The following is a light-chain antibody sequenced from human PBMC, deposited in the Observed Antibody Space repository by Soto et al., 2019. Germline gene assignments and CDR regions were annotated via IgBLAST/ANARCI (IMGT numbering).Light chain of an antibody. Sequence: DIQMTQSPSTRSASVGDRVTITCRASQSGSSWLAWYQQKPGKAPKLLIYDASSLESGVPSRFSGSGSGTEFTLTISSLQPDDFATYYCQQYNSYWTFGQGTKVEIK. CDR1: QSGSSW. V-gene: IGKV1-5*01. J-gene: IGKJ1*01. CDR3: QQYNSYWT. CDR2: DAS.